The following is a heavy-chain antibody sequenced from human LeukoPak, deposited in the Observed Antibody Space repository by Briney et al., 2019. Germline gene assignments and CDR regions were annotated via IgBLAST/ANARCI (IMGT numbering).Heavy chain of an antibody. CDR3: ARQSRGSSSSNRALDY. D-gene: IGHD6-6*01. V-gene: IGHV3-21*01. Sequence: GGSLRLSCAASGFTFSSYAMSWARQAPGKGLEWVSSISSSSSYIYYADSVKGRFTISRDNAKNSLYLQMNSLRAEDTAVYYCARQSRGSSSSNRALDYWGQGTLVTVSS. CDR2: ISSSSSYI. J-gene: IGHJ4*02. CDR1: GFTFSSYA.